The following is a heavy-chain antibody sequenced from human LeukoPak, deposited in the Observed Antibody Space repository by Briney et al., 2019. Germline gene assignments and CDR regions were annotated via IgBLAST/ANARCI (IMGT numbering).Heavy chain of an antibody. D-gene: IGHD1-14*01. J-gene: IGHJ3*01. Sequence: GGSLRLSCAATGFTFGNSWVHWLRQAPGKGLAWVSLINADGSTTTYADSVKGRLTISRDNAWNTVSLQMNSLTIADTAVYYCVVVVEPPDSDGFDVWGQGTMITVSS. CDR3: VVVVEPPDSDGFDV. CDR2: INADGSTT. V-gene: IGHV3-74*01. CDR1: GFTFGNSW.